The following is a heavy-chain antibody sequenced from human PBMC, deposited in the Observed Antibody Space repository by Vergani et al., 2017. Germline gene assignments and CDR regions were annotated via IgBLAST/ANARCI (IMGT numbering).Heavy chain of an antibody. CDR1: GFTFSNSA. Sequence: EVHLLESGGGLVQSGGSLRLFCAASGFTFSNSAVSWVRQAPGRGLAWVSAISGSGGSTYYADPVKGRFTISRDNSKNTLYLQMNSLRAEDTAVYYCAKELGYCGGGSCYSAEELYGMDVWGQGTTVTVSS. CDR2: ISGSGGST. V-gene: IGHV3-23*01. D-gene: IGHD2-15*01. J-gene: IGHJ6*02. CDR3: AKELGYCGGGSCYSAEELYGMDV.